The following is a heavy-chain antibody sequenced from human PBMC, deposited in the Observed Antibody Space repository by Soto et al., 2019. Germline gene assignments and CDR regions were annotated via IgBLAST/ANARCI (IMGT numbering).Heavy chain of an antibody. V-gene: IGHV1-69*06. CDR3: ARNELLDYYDSSGYYFDY. CDR2: IIPIFGTA. D-gene: IGHD3-22*01. Sequence: ASVKVSFKASGGTFSSYAISWVRQAPGQGLEWMGGIIPIFGTANYAQKFQGRVTITADKSTSTAYMELSSLRSEDTAVYYCARNELLDYYDSSGYYFDYWGQGTLVTVSS. CDR1: GGTFSSYA. J-gene: IGHJ4*02.